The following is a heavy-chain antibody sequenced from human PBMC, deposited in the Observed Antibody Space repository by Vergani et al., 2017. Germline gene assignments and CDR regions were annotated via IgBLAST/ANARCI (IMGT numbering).Heavy chain of an antibody. D-gene: IGHD2-15*01. CDR1: GFTFSNAW. Sequence: EVQLVESGGGLVQPGGSLRLSCAASGFTFSNAWMSWVRQAPGKGLEWVGRIKSKTDGGTTDYAAPVKGRFTISRDDSKNTLYLQMNSLKTEDTAVYYCTTDPLVVVDYYYMDVWGKGTTVTVSS. V-gene: IGHV3-15*01. CDR2: IKSKTDGGTT. CDR3: TTDPLVVVDYYYMDV. J-gene: IGHJ6*03.